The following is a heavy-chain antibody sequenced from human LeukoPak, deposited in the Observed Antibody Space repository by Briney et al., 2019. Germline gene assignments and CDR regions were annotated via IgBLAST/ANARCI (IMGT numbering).Heavy chain of an antibody. CDR2: IYYSGST. CDR1: GGSISSSSYY. Sequence: SETLSLTRTVSGGSISSSSYYWGWIRQPPGKGLERIGSIYYSGSTYYNPSLKSRVTISVDTSKNQFSLKLSSVTAADTAVYYCARVGELNYYDSSGPDYWGQRTLVTVSS. CDR3: ARVGELNYYDSSGPDY. V-gene: IGHV4-39*01. D-gene: IGHD3-22*01. J-gene: IGHJ4*02.